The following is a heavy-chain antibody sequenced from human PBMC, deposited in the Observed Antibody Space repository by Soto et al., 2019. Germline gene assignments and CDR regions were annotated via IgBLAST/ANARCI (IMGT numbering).Heavy chain of an antibody. V-gene: IGHV4-59*08. CDR3: ARHDINWKAPWNFDY. Sequence: SETLSLTCTVSGGSISSYYWSWIRQPPGKGLEWIGYIYYSGSTNYNPSLKSRVTISVDTSKNQFSLKLSSATAADTAVYYCARHDINWKAPWNFDYWGQGTLVTVS. D-gene: IGHD1-1*01. J-gene: IGHJ4*02. CDR1: GGSISSYY. CDR2: IYYSGST.